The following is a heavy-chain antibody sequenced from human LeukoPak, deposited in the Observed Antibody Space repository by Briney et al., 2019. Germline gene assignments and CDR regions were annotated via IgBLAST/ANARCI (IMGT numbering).Heavy chain of an antibody. CDR2: INHSGST. V-gene: IGHV4-34*01. D-gene: IGHD5-18*01. CDR1: GGSYSDYY. Sequence: SETLSLTCGVYGGSYSDYYWSWIRQPPGKGLEWIGEINHSGSTNYNPSLKSRVTISVDTSKNQFSLKLSSVTAADTAVYYCARHQGYSYGDAAALYWGQGTLVTVSS. CDR3: ARHQGYSYGDAAALY. J-gene: IGHJ4*02.